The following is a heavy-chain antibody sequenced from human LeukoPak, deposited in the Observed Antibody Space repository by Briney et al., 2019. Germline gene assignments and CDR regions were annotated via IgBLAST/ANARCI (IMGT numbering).Heavy chain of an antibody. V-gene: IGHV5-51*01. Sequence: GDSLKISCKGSGYSFANYWIDWVRQMPGKGLEWMGIIYPNASDTRYSPSFRGQVTISADKSIATAYLRWNSLKASDTAMYYCALSSGAYDSAGYFDYWGQGTLVTVSS. CDR1: GYSFANYW. J-gene: IGHJ4*02. CDR3: ALSSGAYDSAGYFDY. D-gene: IGHD3-22*01. CDR2: IYPNASDT.